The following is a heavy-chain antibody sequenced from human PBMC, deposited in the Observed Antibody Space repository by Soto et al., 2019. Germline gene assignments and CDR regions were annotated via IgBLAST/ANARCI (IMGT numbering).Heavy chain of an antibody. CDR3: ARDLGYYGSGSYETDY. CDR2: IIPIFGPA. Sequence: QVQLVQSGAAVKKPGSSVKVSCKASGGTFSSYAISWVRQAPGQGLEWMGGIIPIFGPANYAQKFQGRVTITADESTSTAYMELSSLRSEDTAVYYCARDLGYYGSGSYETDYWGQGTLVTVSS. CDR1: GGTFSSYA. J-gene: IGHJ4*02. V-gene: IGHV1-69*01. D-gene: IGHD3-10*01.